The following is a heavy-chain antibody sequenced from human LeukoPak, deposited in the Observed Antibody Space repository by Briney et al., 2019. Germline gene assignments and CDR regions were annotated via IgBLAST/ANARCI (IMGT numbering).Heavy chain of an antibody. D-gene: IGHD3-10*01. J-gene: IGHJ5*02. CDR1: GGSFSGYY. Sequence: PSETLSLTCAVYGGSFSGYYWSWIRQPPGKGLEWIGEMNHSGSTNYNPSLKSRVTISVDTSKNQFSLKLSSVTAADTAVYYCARGRLLWFGELLEYNWFDPWGQGTLVTVSS. CDR3: ARGRLLWFGELLEYNWFDP. V-gene: IGHV4-34*01. CDR2: MNHSGST.